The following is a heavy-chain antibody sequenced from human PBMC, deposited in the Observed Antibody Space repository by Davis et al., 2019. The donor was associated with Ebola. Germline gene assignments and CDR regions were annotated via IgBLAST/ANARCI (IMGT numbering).Heavy chain of an antibody. CDR1: GFTFSSHG. J-gene: IGHJ6*02. V-gene: IGHV3-30*18. CDR2: ISYDGSNK. Sequence: GGSLRLSCAASGFTFSSHGMHWVRQAPGKGLEWVAVISYDGSNKYYADSVKGRFTISRDNSKNTLYLQMNSLRAEDTAVYYCAKRSGYWPYYYYGMDVWGQGTTVTVSS. D-gene: IGHD3-3*01. CDR3: AKRSGYWPYYYYGMDV.